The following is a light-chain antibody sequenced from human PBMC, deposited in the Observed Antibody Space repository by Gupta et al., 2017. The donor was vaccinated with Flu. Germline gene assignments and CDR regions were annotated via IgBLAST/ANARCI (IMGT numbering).Light chain of an antibody. CDR1: VLPKQY. CDR2: KDS. CDR3: QSSDSSGTSWV. V-gene: IGLV3-25*03. Sequence: SSELPQPPSVSVSPGQTARITCSGDVLPKQYAFWYQQKSGQAPVMVIYKDSERPSGIPERFSGSSSGTSVTLTISGVQAEDEADYHCQSSDSSGTSWVFGGGTKLTVL. J-gene: IGLJ3*02.